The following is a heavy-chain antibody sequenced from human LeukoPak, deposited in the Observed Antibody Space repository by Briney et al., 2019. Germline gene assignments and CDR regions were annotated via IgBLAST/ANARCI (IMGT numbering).Heavy chain of an antibody. CDR1: GYTFTSYY. CDR3: ARAALVEVSKSNYYYGMDV. Sequence: ASVKVSCKASGYTFTSYYMHWVRQAPGQGLEWMGIINPSGGSTSYAQKFQGRVTMTRDTSTSTVYMELSSLRSEDTAVYYCARAALVEVSKSNYYYGMDVWGQGTTVTVSS. D-gene: IGHD2-8*02. CDR2: INPSGGST. V-gene: IGHV1-46*01. J-gene: IGHJ6*02.